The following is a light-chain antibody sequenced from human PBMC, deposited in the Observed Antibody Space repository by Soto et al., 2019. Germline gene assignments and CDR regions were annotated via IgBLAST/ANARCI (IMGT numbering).Light chain of an antibody. CDR2: GAS. CDR1: QSVSNNY. Sequence: EIVLTQSPGTLSLSVGERATLSCRASQSVSNNYLAWYQHKPGQAPTVLIYGASTRATGIPDRFSGSGSGTDSTLTISRLEPEDFAVYYCQPYDASPTFGQGTKVDIK. V-gene: IGKV3-20*01. CDR3: QPYDASPT. J-gene: IGKJ1*01.